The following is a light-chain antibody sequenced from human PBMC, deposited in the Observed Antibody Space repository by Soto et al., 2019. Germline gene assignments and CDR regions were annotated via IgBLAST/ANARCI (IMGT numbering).Light chain of an antibody. V-gene: IGLV1-40*01. CDR1: SSNIGAGYD. Sequence: QSVLTQPPSVSGAPGQRVTISCTGSSSNIGAGYDVNWYQQLPGTAPKHLIFGDSNRPSGVPDRFSGSKSGTSASLAITGLQAADEADYYCQSSDSRLSGSDVFGTGTKLTVL. CDR3: QSSDSRLSGSDV. J-gene: IGLJ1*01. CDR2: GDS.